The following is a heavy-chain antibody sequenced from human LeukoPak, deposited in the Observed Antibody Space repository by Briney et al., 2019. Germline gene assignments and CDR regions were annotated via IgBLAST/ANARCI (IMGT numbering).Heavy chain of an antibody. CDR3: ARLRDY. Sequence: SETLSLTCAVYGGSFSGYYWSWIRQPPGKGLEWIGEINHSGSTNYNPSLKGRVTISVDTSKNQFSLKLSSVTAADTAVYYCARLRDYWGQGTLVTVSS. V-gene: IGHV4-34*01. CDR1: GGSFSGYY. CDR2: INHSGST. J-gene: IGHJ4*02. D-gene: IGHD3-10*01.